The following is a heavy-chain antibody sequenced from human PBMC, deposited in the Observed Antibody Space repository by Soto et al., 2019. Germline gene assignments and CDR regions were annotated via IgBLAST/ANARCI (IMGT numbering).Heavy chain of an antibody. J-gene: IGHJ4*02. CDR3: ARGHRYNYGAFDY. Sequence: SVKVSFKASGFTFTSSAVQWVRQARGQRLEWIGWIVVGSGNTNYAQKFQERVTITRDMSTSTAYMELSSLRSEDTAVYYCARGHRYNYGAFDYWGQGTLVTVSS. V-gene: IGHV1-58*01. D-gene: IGHD5-18*01. CDR2: IVVGSGNT. CDR1: GFTFTSSA.